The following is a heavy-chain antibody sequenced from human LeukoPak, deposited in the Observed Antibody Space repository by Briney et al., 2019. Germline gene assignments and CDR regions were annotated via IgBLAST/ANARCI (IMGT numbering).Heavy chain of an antibody. CDR2: IYTSGSS. D-gene: IGHD6-13*01. CDR3: ARARSKVAYSSSWIDY. V-gene: IGHV4-61*02. CDR1: GGSISSGSYY. Sequence: NPSQTLSLTCTVSGGSISSGSYYWSWIRQPAGKGLEWIGRIYTSGSSNYNPSLKSRVTISVDTSKNQFSLKLSSVTAADTAVYYCARARSKVAYSSSWIDYWGQGTLVTVSS. J-gene: IGHJ4*02.